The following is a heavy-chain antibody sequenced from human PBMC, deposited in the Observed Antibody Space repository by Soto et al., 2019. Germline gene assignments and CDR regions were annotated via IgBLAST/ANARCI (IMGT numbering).Heavy chain of an antibody. CDR1: GFTFSSYG. J-gene: IGHJ4*02. D-gene: IGHD5-12*01. V-gene: IGHV3-30*18. CDR3: AKGGYSGYELDD. CDR2: ISYDGSNK. Sequence: QVQLVESGGGVVQPGRSLRLSCAASGFTFSSYGMHWVRQAPGKGLEWVAVISYDGSNKYYADSVKGRFTISRDNSKNTLYLQMNSLRAEDTAVYYCAKGGYSGYELDDWGQGTLVTVSS.